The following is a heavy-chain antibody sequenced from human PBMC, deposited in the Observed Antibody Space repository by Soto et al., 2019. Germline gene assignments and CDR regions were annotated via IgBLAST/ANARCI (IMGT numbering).Heavy chain of an antibody. CDR2: IWYDGSNT. CDR1: GFTFSSYG. V-gene: IGHV3-33*01. J-gene: IGHJ6*03. D-gene: IGHD3-3*01. CDR3: VRGSGHYYYYMAV. Sequence: QVQLVESGGGVVQPGRSLRLSCAASGFTFSSYGMHWVRQAPGKGLEWVALIWYDGSNTYYADSVKGRFTISRDNSKNTLYLQMNSLRADDTAVYYCVRGSGHYYYYMAVWGKGTTVTVSS.